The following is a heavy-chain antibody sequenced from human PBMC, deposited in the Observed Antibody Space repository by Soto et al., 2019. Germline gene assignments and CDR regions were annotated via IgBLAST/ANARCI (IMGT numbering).Heavy chain of an antibody. CDR1: GGSISSGGYS. D-gene: IGHD2-2*01. Sequence: SETLSLTCAVSGGSISSGGYSWSWIRQPPGKGLEWIGYIYHSGSTYYNPSLKSRVTISVDTSKNQFSLKLSSVTAADTAVYYCARHVPYCSDTSHCAYGMDVWGQGTTVTVSS. J-gene: IGHJ6*02. CDR2: IYHSGST. CDR3: ARHVPYCSDTSHCAYGMDV. V-gene: IGHV4-30-2*01.